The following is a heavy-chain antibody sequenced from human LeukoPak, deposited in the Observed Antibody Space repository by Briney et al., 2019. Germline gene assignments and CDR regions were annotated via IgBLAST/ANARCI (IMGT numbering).Heavy chain of an antibody. CDR1: GFTLSAYW. V-gene: IGHV3-74*01. CDR2: VSPEGTA. CDR3: VRARRDEGRSGEPQYYFEY. Sequence: GGSLKLSCAASGFTLSAYWMHWVRQAPGKGLIWVSRVSPEGTAYYADSVRGRFTTSRDGAKNTLYLQMNSLSPEDTAVYYCVRARRDEGRSGEPQYYFEYWGQGTLVPVSS. D-gene: IGHD3-3*01. J-gene: IGHJ4*02.